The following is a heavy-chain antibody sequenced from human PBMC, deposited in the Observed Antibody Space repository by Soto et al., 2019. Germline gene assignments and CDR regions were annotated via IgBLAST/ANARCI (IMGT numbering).Heavy chain of an antibody. Sequence: QVQLQESGPGLVKPSQTLSLTCTVSGGSISSGGYYWSWIRQHPGKGLEWIGYIYYSGSTYYNPSLKSRVTISVDTSKNQFSLKLSSVTAADTAVYYCARGTMVRGVIMTEINYWGQGTLVTVSS. D-gene: IGHD3-10*01. CDR3: ARGTMVRGVIMTEINY. V-gene: IGHV4-31*03. CDR1: GGSISSGGYY. J-gene: IGHJ4*02. CDR2: IYYSGST.